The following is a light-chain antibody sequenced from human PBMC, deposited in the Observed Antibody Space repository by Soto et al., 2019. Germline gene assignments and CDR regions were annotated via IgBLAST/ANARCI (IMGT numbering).Light chain of an antibody. CDR2: EVR. CDR1: SSDVGYYNY. CDR3: SSYTSSTNYV. V-gene: IGLV2-14*01. Sequence: QSALTQPASVSGSPGQSITISCTGTSSDVGYYNYVSWYQQHPGKAPQLMIYEVRSRPSGVSDRFSGSKSANTASLTISGLQAEDEADYYCSSYTSSTNYVFGTGTKVTVL. J-gene: IGLJ1*01.